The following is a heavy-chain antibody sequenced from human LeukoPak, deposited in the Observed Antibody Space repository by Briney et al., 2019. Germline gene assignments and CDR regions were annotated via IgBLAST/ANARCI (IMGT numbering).Heavy chain of an antibody. CDR1: GFTFSSYW. D-gene: IGHD3-3*01. CDR2: IKQDGSEK. J-gene: IGHJ6*03. CDR3: ARDERFLEWLHHYYYYYMDV. Sequence: PGGSLRLSCAASGFTFSSYWMSWVRQAPGKGLEWVANIKQDGSEKYYVDSVKGRFTISRDNAKNSLYLQMNRLRAEDTAVYYCARDERFLEWLHHYYYYYMDVWGKGTTVTVSS. V-gene: IGHV3-7*01.